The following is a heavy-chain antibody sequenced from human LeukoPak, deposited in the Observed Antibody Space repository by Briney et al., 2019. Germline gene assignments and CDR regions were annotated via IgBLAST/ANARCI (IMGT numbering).Heavy chain of an antibody. CDR2: IYYSGST. CDR3: ARVRRITMIVVVTHFDY. D-gene: IGHD3-22*01. J-gene: IGHJ4*02. V-gene: IGHV4-39*07. CDR1: GCSISSSSYY. Sequence: SETLSLTCTVSGCSISSSSYYWGWIRQPPGKGLEWIGSIYYSGSTYYNPSLKSRVTISVDTSKNQFSLKLSSVTAADTAVYYCARVRRITMIVVVTHFDYWGQGTLVTVSS.